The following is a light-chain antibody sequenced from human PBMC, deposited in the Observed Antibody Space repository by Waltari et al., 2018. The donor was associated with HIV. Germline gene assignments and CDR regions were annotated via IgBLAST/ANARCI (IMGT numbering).Light chain of an antibody. V-gene: IGLV2-14*01. CDR2: DVS. CDR1: SSDVGGYNY. Sequence: QSALTQPAPVSGSPGQSITISCTGTSSDVGGYNYVSWYQQHPGKAPKLMIYDVSNRPSGVSNRFSGSKSGNTASLTISGLRADDEADYYCSSYTSSSTVVFAGGTKLTVL. CDR3: SSYTSSSTVV. J-gene: IGLJ2*01.